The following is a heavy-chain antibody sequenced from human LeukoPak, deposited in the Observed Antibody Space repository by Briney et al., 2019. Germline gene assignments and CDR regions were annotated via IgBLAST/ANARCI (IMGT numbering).Heavy chain of an antibody. V-gene: IGHV1-18*01. Sequence: ASVKVSCKASGYTFTSYGISWVRQAPGQGLEWMGWISAYNGNTNYAQKLQGRVTMTTDTSTSTAYMELRSLRSDDTAVYYCARDRYISNLYYYYYGMDVWGQGTTVTVSS. CDR1: GYTFTSYG. CDR2: ISAYNGNT. J-gene: IGHJ6*02. CDR3: ARDRYISNLYYYYYGMDV. D-gene: IGHD6-13*01.